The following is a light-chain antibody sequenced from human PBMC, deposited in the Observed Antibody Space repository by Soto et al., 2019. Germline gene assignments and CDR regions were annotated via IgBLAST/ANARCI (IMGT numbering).Light chain of an antibody. CDR2: EVN. CDR3: CSYGGSTNLV. Sequence: QSALTQPPSASGSPGQSVTISCTGTSRDVGGYNYVSWYQQHPGKAPKLMIYEVNKRPSGVPDRFSGSKSGNTASLTVSGLQAEDEAHYYCCSYGGSTNLVFGGGTKLTVL. CDR1: SRDVGGYNY. J-gene: IGLJ3*02. V-gene: IGLV2-8*01.